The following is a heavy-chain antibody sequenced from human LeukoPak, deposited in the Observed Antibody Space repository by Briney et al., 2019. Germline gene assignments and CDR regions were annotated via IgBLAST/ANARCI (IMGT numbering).Heavy chain of an antibody. CDR1: GYSISSGYY. Sequence: SETLSLTCAVSGYSISSGYYWGWIRPPPGKGLEWIGSIYHSGSTYYNPSLKSRVTISVDTSKNQFSLKLSSVTAADTAVYYCARGGVTTVTSVRFDPWGQGTLVTVSS. V-gene: IGHV4-38-2*01. CDR3: ARGGVTTVTSVRFDP. D-gene: IGHD4-11*01. CDR2: IYHSGST. J-gene: IGHJ5*02.